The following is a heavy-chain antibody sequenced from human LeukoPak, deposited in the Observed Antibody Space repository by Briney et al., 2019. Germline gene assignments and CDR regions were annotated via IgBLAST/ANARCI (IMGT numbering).Heavy chain of an antibody. J-gene: IGHJ4*02. Sequence: PSETLSLTCTVSGGSISNSDYSWGWIRQPPGKGLEWIGSIYYSGSTYCNPSLKSRVTISVDTSKNQFSLKLNSVTAADTAVYYCARVADGKGYPFDYWGQGTLVTVSS. CDR3: ARVADGKGYPFDY. CDR2: IYYSGST. V-gene: IGHV4-39*07. CDR1: GGSISNSDYS. D-gene: IGHD5-18*01.